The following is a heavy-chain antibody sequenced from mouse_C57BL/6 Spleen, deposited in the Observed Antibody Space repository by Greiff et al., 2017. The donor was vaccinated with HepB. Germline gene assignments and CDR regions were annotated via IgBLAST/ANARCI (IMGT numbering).Heavy chain of an antibody. CDR3: ARCPRGYGSSWGYAMDY. J-gene: IGHJ4*01. CDR1: GFTFTDYY. CDR2: IRNKANGYTT. Sequence: KLVESGGGLVQPGGSLSLSCAASGFTFTDYYMSWVRQPPGKALEWLGFIRNKANGYTTEYSASVKGRFTISRDNSQSILYLQMNALRAEDSATYYCARCPRGYGSSWGYAMDYWGQGTSVTVSS. V-gene: IGHV7-3*01. D-gene: IGHD1-1*01.